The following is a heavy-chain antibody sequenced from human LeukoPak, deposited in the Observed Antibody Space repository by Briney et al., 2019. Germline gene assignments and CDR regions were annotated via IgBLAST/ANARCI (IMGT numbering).Heavy chain of an antibody. J-gene: IGHJ6*02. Sequence: QPGGSLRLSCAASGFTFSSYAMSWVRQAPGKGLEWVSAISGSGGSTYYADSVKGRFTISRDNSKNTLFLQMGSLRVEDMAVYYCARGLRAYYYYGMDVWGQGTTVTVSS. D-gene: IGHD3-3*01. CDR1: GFTFSSYA. V-gene: IGHV3-23*01. CDR2: ISGSGGST. CDR3: ARGLRAYYYYGMDV.